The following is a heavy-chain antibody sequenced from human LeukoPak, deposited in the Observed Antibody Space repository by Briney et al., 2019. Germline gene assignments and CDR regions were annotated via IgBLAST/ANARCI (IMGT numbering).Heavy chain of an antibody. D-gene: IGHD6-13*01. CDR3: ARQGGSSRWHYFDY. CDR2: IYPGDSDT. CDR1: GYSFTSYW. V-gene: IGHV5-51*01. Sequence: GESLKISCKGSGYSFTSYWISWVRQMPGKVLEWMGIIYPGDSDTRYSPSFQGQVTISADKSISTAYLQWSSLKASDTAMYFVARQGGSSRWHYFDYSGQGTLVTVSP. J-gene: IGHJ4*02.